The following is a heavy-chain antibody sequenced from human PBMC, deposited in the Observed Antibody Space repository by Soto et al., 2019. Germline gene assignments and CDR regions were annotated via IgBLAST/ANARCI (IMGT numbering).Heavy chain of an antibody. Sequence: PGGSLRLSCVASGFTITRHYMHWVRQAAGKGLVWVSHIRGDGSDIKYADSVKGRFTISIDNAKNTLFLHMNNLRAEDTALYYCARDDPGPQAFDLWGQGTMVTVSS. J-gene: IGHJ3*01. CDR2: IRGDGSDI. CDR1: GFTITRHY. CDR3: ARDDPGPQAFDL. V-gene: IGHV3-74*03.